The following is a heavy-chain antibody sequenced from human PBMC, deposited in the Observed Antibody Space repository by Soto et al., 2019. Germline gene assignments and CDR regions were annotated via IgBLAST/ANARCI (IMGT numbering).Heavy chain of an antibody. Sequence: GGSLRLSCAASGFTFSSYAMSWVRQAPGKGLEWVSAISGSGGSTYYADSVKGRFTISRDNSKNTLYLQMNSLRAEDTAVYYCAKTYCSGGSCYNFDYWGQGTLVTVSS. CDR1: GFTFSSYA. V-gene: IGHV3-23*01. D-gene: IGHD2-15*01. CDR2: ISGSGGST. J-gene: IGHJ4*02. CDR3: AKTYCSGGSCYNFDY.